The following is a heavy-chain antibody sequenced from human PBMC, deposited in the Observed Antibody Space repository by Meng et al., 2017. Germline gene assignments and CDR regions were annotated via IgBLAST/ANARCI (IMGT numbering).Heavy chain of an antibody. Sequence: QGQLRQWGAGRLKPSETLSLTCAVYGGSFSGYYWSWIRQPPGKGLEWIGEINHSGSTNYNPSLKSRVTISVGTSKNQFSLKLSSVTAADTAVYYCARRYCSGGSCYSFSYDIWGQGTMVTVSS. CDR2: INHSGST. J-gene: IGHJ3*02. D-gene: IGHD2-15*01. V-gene: IGHV4-34*01. CDR3: ARRYCSGGSCYSFSYDI. CDR1: GGSFSGYY.